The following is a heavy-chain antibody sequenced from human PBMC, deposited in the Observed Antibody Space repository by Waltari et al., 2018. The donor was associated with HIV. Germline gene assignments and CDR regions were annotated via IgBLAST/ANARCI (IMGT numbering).Heavy chain of an antibody. Sequence: EVQLVESGGGLVKPGGSLRLPCAVSGFTFSSYSMNWVRQAPGKGLEWVSSISSSSSYIYYADSVKGRFTISRDNAKNSLYLQMNSLRAEDTAVYYCARDHGFGYSSGFWGQGTLVTVSS. CDR1: GFTFSSYS. D-gene: IGHD6-19*01. CDR3: ARDHGFGYSSGF. J-gene: IGHJ4*02. V-gene: IGHV3-21*01. CDR2: ISSSSSYI.